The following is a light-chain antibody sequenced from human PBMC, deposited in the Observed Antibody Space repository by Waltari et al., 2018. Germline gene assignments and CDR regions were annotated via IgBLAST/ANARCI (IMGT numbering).Light chain of an antibody. CDR2: WAS. Sequence: DIVMTQSPDSLAVSLGERATINCKSSQSVLYSSNNKNCLAWYQQKPGQPLKLLIYWASTRESGVPDRFSGCGSGTDFTLTSSSLQAEDVAVYYCQQYYSTPLTFGQGTKVEIK. CDR3: QQYYSTPLT. CDR1: QSVLYSSNNKNC. V-gene: IGKV4-1*01. J-gene: IGKJ1*01.